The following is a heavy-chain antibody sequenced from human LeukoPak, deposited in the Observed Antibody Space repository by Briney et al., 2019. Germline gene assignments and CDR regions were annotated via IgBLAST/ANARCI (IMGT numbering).Heavy chain of an antibody. V-gene: IGHV3-20*04. Sequence: GGSLRLSCAASGFTFDDYGMSWVRQGPGKGLEWVSGVHWNGDSIGYADSVKGRFTISRDNAKNSLYLQMNSLRVEDTAFYYCARDRSDGGAGGTAIGYWGQGTLVKVS. CDR1: GFTFDDYG. CDR3: ARDRSDGGAGGTAIGY. D-gene: IGHD1-26*01. J-gene: IGHJ4*02. CDR2: VHWNGDSI.